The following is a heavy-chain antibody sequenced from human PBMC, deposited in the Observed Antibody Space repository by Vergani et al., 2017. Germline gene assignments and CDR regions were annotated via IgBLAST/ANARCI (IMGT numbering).Heavy chain of an antibody. CDR1: GFTFSSYA. J-gene: IGHJ4*02. CDR2: ISYDGSNK. V-gene: IGHV3-30-3*01. Sequence: QVQLVESGGGVVQPGRSLRLSCAASGFTFSSYAMHWVRQAPGTGLEWVAVISYDGSNKYYADSVKGRFTISRDNSKNTLYLQMNSLRAEDTAVYYCAREGYSSADYWGQGTLVTVSS. CDR3: AREGYSSADY. D-gene: IGHD6-19*01.